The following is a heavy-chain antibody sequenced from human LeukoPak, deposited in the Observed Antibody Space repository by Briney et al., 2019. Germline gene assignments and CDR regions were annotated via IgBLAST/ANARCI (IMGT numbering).Heavy chain of an antibody. D-gene: IGHD3-3*01. J-gene: IGHJ4*02. CDR1: GFTFSSYS. CDR3: GTGYYDFWFFNY. Sequence: GGSLRPSCAASGFTFSSYSMNWVRQAPGKGLEWVSSISSSSSYIYYADSVKGRFTISRDNAKNSLYLQMNSLRAEDTAVYYCGTGYYDFWFFNYWGQGTLVTVSS. CDR2: ISSSSSYI. V-gene: IGHV3-21*01.